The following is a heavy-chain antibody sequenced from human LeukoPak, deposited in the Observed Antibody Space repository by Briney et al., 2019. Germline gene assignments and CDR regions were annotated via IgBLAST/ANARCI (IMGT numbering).Heavy chain of an antibody. D-gene: IGHD4-17*01. CDR2: IYTSGST. Sequence: PSETLSLTCTVSGGSISSYYWSWIRQPAGKGLECIGRIYTSGSTNYNPSLKSRVTMSVDTSKNQFSLKLSSVTAADTAVYYGARGGGYGDYGYVHNWGQGTLVTVSS. J-gene: IGHJ4*02. CDR1: GGSISSYY. V-gene: IGHV4-4*07. CDR3: ARGGGYGDYGYVHN.